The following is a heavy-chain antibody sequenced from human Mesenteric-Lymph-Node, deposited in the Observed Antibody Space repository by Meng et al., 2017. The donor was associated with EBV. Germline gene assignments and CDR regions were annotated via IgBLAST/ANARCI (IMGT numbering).Heavy chain of an antibody. J-gene: IGHJ4*02. CDR1: GGSVSSGTYY. D-gene: IGHD6-13*01. V-gene: IGHV4-61*01. Sequence: GQLQGAGPGLVRPSESLSLTCTVSGGSVSSGTYYWSWIRQPPGKGLEWIGYVYYSGSANYNPSLKSRVTISVDTSKNQFSLKLSSVTAADTAVYYCARVPGKAAAGPGVDYWGQGTLVTVSS. CDR2: VYYSGSA. CDR3: ARVPGKAAAGPGVDY.